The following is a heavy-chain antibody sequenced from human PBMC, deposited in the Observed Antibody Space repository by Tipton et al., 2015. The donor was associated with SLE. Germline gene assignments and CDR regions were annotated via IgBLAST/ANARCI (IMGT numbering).Heavy chain of an antibody. J-gene: IGHJ4*02. CDR2: MRRGGRT. CDR3: ARDEYRYDTTGYHLLGHFDF. CDR1: GASISTYY. Sequence: TLSLTCSVSGASISTYYWGWIRQAPGKGLEWVGCMRRGGRTDYNPSLQSRVAMSVDTSKNQFSLNLSSVTAADTAVYYCARDEYRYDTTGYHLLGHFDFWGQGTLVTVSS. D-gene: IGHD3-22*01. V-gene: IGHV4-4*07.